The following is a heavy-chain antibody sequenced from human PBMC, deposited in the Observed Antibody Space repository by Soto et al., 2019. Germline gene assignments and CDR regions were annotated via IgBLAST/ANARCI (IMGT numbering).Heavy chain of an antibody. CDR1: GFTFSNAW. J-gene: IGHJ6*02. CDR3: TTHCSDSSLYCSGGSCPHCYYGMDV. CDR2: IKSKTDGGTT. V-gene: IGHV3-15*01. Sequence: GGSLRLSCAASGFTFSNAWMSWVRQAPGKGLEWVGRIKSKTDGGTTDYAAPVKGRFTISRDDSKNTLYLQMNSLKTEDTAVYYCTTHCSDSSLYCSGGSCPHCYYGMDVWGQGTTVTVSS. D-gene: IGHD2-15*01.